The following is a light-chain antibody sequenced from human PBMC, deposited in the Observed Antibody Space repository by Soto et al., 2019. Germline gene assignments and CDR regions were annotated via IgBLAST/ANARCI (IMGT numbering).Light chain of an antibody. J-gene: IGLJ2*01. CDR1: SSDVGTYNL. CDR2: EVS. CDR3: CSYAGSTTFVL. V-gene: IGLV2-23*02. Sequence: QSALTQPASVSGSPGQSITISCTGASSDVGTYNLVSWYRQYPGKAPQLLIYEVSKLASGVSNRFSGSKSGNTASLTISGLQAEDEADYFCCSYAGSTTFVLFGGGTKPTVL.